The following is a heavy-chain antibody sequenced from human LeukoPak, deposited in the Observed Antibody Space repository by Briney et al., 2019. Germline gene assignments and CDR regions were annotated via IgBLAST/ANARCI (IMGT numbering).Heavy chain of an antibody. D-gene: IGHD2-15*01. CDR3: ARGYCSGGSCYSSYYYSYMDV. Sequence: SETLSLTCTVSGGSISTSNYYWGWIRQPPGKGLEWIGSINYSGSTYYNPSLKSRVTISVDRSKNQFSLKLSSVTAADTAVYYCARGYCSGGSCYSSYYYSYMDVWGKGTTVTVSS. J-gene: IGHJ6*03. CDR1: GGSISTSNYY. V-gene: IGHV4-39*07. CDR2: INYSGST.